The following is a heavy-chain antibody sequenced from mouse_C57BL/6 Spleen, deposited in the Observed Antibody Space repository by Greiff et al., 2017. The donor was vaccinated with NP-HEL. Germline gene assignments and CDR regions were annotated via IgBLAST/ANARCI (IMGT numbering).Heavy chain of an antibody. J-gene: IGHJ1*03. V-gene: IGHV14-4*01. D-gene: IGHD1-1*01. CDR2: IDPENGDT. CDR3: TYYYYGSSWYFDV. CDR1: GFNIKDDY. Sequence: DVQLVESGAELVRPGASVKLSCTASGFNIKDDYMHWVKQRPEQGLEWIGWIDPENGDTEYASKFQGKATITADTSSNTAYLQLSSLTSEDTAVYYCTYYYYGSSWYFDVWGTGTTVTVSS.